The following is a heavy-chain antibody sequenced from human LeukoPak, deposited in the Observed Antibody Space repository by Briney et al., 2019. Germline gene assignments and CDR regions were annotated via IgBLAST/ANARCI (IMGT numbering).Heavy chain of an antibody. V-gene: IGHV4-59*08. D-gene: IGHD6-19*01. J-gene: IGHJ4*02. Sequence: SETLSLTCTDSGGSIISDYWSWIRQPPGKGLELIGFIYYSGSTSYNPSLKSRVTISVDTSKSQFSLKLSSVPAANPAVYSCARRAYSSGFDYIDYWGQGTLVTVSS. CDR1: GGSIISDY. CDR3: ARRAYSSGFDYIDY. CDR2: IYYSGST.